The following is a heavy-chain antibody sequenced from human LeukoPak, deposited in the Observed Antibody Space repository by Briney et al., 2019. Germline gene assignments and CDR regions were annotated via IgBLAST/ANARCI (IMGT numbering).Heavy chain of an antibody. V-gene: IGHV1-46*01. Sequence: ASVKVSCKASGYTFTSYYMHWVRQAPGQGLEWMGIINPSGGSTSYAQKFQGRATMTRDMSTSTVYMELSSLRSEDTAVYYCARDPRHLWFGELSEFDYWGQGTLVTVSS. D-gene: IGHD3-10*01. CDR1: GYTFTSYY. CDR3: ARDPRHLWFGELSEFDY. CDR2: INPSGGST. J-gene: IGHJ4*02.